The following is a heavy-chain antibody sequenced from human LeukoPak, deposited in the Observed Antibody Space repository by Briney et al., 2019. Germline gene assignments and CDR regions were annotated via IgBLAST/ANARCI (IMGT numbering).Heavy chain of an antibody. CDR2: ISGSGGST. V-gene: IGHV3-23*01. D-gene: IGHD3-10*01. CDR3: AKAPRALWFGELSFDY. J-gene: IGHJ4*02. CDR1: GFTFSSYA. Sequence: GGSLRLSCAVSGFTFSSYAMSWVRQAPGKGLEWVSDISGSGGSTYYADSVKGRFTISRDNSKNTLYLQMNSLRAEDTAVYYCAKAPRALWFGELSFDYWGQGTLVTVSS.